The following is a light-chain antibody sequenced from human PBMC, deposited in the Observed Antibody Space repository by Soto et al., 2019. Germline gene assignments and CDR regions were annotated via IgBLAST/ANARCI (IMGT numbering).Light chain of an antibody. CDR1: QGVSSS. Sequence: EIVLTQSPATLSLSPGERATLSCRASQGVSSSLAWFQQKPGQPPRLLIYDASNRDTGVPARFSGSGSGTDFTITISSRVPEDFAVYYCQQRSGWLLPFGGGTKVQIK. V-gene: IGKV3-11*01. CDR3: QQRSGWLLP. J-gene: IGKJ4*01. CDR2: DAS.